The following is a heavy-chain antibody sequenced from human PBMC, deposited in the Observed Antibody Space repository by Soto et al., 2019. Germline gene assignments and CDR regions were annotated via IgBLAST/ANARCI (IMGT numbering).Heavy chain of an antibody. CDR2: ISSSGSTI. J-gene: IGHJ6*02. Sequence: QVQLVESGGGLVEPGGSLRLSCAASGLTFSDHYMNWIRQAPGKGLEWVSYISSSGSTIYNADSVKGRFTISRDNAKKALYLQMNSLRAEDTAVYYCATGKIGFYYGMDVWGQGTTVAVSS. CDR1: GLTFSDHY. V-gene: IGHV3-11*01. CDR3: ATGKIGFYYGMDV.